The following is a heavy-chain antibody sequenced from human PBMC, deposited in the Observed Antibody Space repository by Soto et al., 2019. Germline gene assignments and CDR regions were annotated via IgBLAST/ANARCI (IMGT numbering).Heavy chain of an antibody. CDR3: AILAMVVGGGMDV. J-gene: IGHJ6*02. CDR1: GGSIRNNGFY. Sequence: SETLSLTCTVSGGSIRNNGFYWGWIRQSPGKGLECVGSISYSGSTYDNPSLKSRVTISIDASKNLFSLNLYSVTATDTAVYFCAILAMVVGGGMDVWGQGTTVTVS. V-gene: IGHV4-39*01. D-gene: IGHD2-21*01. CDR2: ISYSGST.